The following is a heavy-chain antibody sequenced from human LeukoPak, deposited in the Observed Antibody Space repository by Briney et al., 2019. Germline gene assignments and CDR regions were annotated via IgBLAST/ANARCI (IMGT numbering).Heavy chain of an antibody. CDR1: RLIFSDYY. CDR3: ARVKTAWHSEVNYYFYYMDV. J-gene: IGHJ6*03. Sequence: GGSLRLSCAASRLIFSDYYLTWIRQAPGKGLEGVSYISSSGTSISYADSVKGRFTISRDNANNSLYLHMNSLRADDTAIYYCARVKTAWHSEVNYYFYYMDVWGKGTTVTVSS. CDR2: ISSSGTSI. D-gene: IGHD1-1*01. V-gene: IGHV3-11*01.